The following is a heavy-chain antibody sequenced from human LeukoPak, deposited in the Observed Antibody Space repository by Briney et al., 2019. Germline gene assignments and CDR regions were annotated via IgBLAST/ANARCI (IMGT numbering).Heavy chain of an antibody. CDR1: GGTFSSYA. J-gene: IGHJ4*02. CDR2: IIPILGIA. CDR3: ARARWRLTGYPTLFDY. D-gene: IGHD3-9*01. V-gene: IGHV1-69*04. Sequence: ASVKVSCKASGGTFSSYAISWVRQAPGQGLEWMGRIIPILGIANYAQKFQGRVTITADKSTSTAYMELSSLRSEDTAVYYCARARWRLTGYPTLFDYWGQGTLVTVSS.